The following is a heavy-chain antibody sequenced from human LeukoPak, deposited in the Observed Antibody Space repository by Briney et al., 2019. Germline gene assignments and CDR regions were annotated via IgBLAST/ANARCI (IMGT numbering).Heavy chain of an antibody. V-gene: IGHV4-59*02. CDR1: GGSVSDYY. CDR2: IYYTGST. J-gene: IGHJ4*02. CDR3: ASRKLGNDY. D-gene: IGHD7-27*01. Sequence: SETLSLTCTVSGGSVSDYYWSWIRQSPGKGLEWIGYIYYTGSTSYNPSLRSRVTMSAATSKNQFSLKLSSVTAADTAVYYCASRKLGNDYWGQGTLVTVSS.